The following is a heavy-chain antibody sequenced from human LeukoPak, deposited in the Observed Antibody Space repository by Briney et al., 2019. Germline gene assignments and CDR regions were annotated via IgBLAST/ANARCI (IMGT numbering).Heavy chain of an antibody. J-gene: IGHJ4*02. V-gene: IGHV1-18*01. CDR3: AREIYDSSGYSQTYFDY. CDR2: ISAYNGNT. Sequence: ASVKVSCKASGYTFTSYGISWVRQAPGQGLEWMGWISAYNGNTNYAQKLQGRVTMTRDTSTSTVYMELSSLRSEDTAVYYCAREIYDSSGYSQTYFDYWGQGTLVTVSS. D-gene: IGHD3-22*01. CDR1: GYTFTSYG.